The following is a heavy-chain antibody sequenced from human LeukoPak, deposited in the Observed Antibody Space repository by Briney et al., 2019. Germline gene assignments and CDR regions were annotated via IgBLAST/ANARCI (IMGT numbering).Heavy chain of an antibody. Sequence: GASVKVSCKASAYTFTGYYMHWVRQATGQGLEWMGWMNPNSGNTGYAQKFQGRVTITRNTSISTAYMELSSLRSEDTAVYYCARGRRQKPYYYMDVWGKGTTVTVSS. CDR3: ARGRRQKPYYYMDV. D-gene: IGHD1-14*01. J-gene: IGHJ6*03. CDR1: AYTFTGYY. V-gene: IGHV1-8*03. CDR2: MNPNSGNT.